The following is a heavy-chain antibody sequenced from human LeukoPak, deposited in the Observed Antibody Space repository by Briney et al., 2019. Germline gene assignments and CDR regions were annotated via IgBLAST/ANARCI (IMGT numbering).Heavy chain of an antibody. CDR3: AKTRPLDSSSWSHGDY. J-gene: IGHJ4*02. V-gene: IGHV3-23*01. Sequence: GGSLRLSCAAFGFTVSSYYMSWVRQAPGKGLEWVSAISGSGDSTYYGDSVKGRFTISRDNSKNTLYLQMNSLRAEDTAVYYCAKTRPLDSSSWSHGDYWGQGTLVTVSS. CDR2: ISGSGDST. CDR1: GFTVSSYY. D-gene: IGHD6-13*01.